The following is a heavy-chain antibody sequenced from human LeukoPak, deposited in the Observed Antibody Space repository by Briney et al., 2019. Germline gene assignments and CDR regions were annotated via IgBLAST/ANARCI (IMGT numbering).Heavy chain of an antibody. CDR3: AAPKWGIAVAGNWFDP. CDR1: GYSISSGYY. D-gene: IGHD6-19*01. V-gene: IGHV4-38-2*02. Sequence: SETLSLTCTVSGYSISSGYYWGWIRQPPGKGLEWIGSIHQSGNTFYNPSLKSRVTISVDTSKNQFSLKLSSVTAADTAVYYCAAPKWGIAVAGNWFDPWGQGTLVTVSS. J-gene: IGHJ5*02. CDR2: IHQSGNT.